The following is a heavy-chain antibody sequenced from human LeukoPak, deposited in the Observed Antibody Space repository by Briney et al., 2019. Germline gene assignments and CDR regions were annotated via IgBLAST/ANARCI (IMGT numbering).Heavy chain of an antibody. J-gene: IGHJ3*02. CDR3: ARADRRSYYDMRAAFDI. V-gene: IGHV1-69*13. CDR1: GYTFTSYG. D-gene: IGHD3-9*01. Sequence: GASVKVSCKASGYTFTSYGISWVRQAPGQGLEWMGGIIPIFGTANYAQKFQGRVTITADESTSTAYMELSSLRSEDTAVYYCARADRRSYYDMRAAFDIWGQETMVTVSS. CDR2: IIPIFGTA.